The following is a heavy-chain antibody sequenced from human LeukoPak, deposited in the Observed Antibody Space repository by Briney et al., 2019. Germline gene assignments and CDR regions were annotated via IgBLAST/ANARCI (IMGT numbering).Heavy chain of an antibody. J-gene: IGHJ3*02. D-gene: IGHD3-22*01. CDR1: GFTFSSYT. CDR3: ARDLGRSGYYTIDAFDI. V-gene: IGHV3-21*01. CDR2: ISGSSSDI. Sequence: GGSLRLSCAASGFTFSSYTMNWVRQAPGKGLEWVSSISGSSSDIFYADSVKGRFTISRDNAKNSLYLQMDSLRAEDTAVYYCARDLGRSGYYTIDAFDIWGQGTMVTVSS.